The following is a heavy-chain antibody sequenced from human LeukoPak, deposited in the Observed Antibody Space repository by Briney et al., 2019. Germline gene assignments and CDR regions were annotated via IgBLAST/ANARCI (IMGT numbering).Heavy chain of an antibody. J-gene: IGHJ4*02. CDR2: INPSGGST. CDR3: ARGGGGGEFDY. D-gene: IGHD2-21*01. CDR1: GYTFTSYY. Sequence: ASVKVSCKASGYTFTSYYMHWVRQAPGQGLEWMGIINPSGGSTSYPQKFQGRVTITRDTSASTAYMELSSLRSEDMAVYYCARGGGGGEFDYWGQGTLVTVSS. V-gene: IGHV1-46*01.